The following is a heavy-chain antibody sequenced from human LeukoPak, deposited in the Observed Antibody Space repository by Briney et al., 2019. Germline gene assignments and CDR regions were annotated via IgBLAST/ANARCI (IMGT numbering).Heavy chain of an antibody. V-gene: IGHV4-39*01. J-gene: IGHJ4*02. Sequence: SETLSLTCTVSGGSISSSSYYWGWIRQPPGKGLEWIGSIYYSGSTYYNPSLKSRVTISVDTSKNQFSLKLSSVTAADTAVYYCARQSTVMEAFDYWGQGTLVTVS. D-gene: IGHD5-18*01. CDR3: ARQSTVMEAFDY. CDR1: GGSISSSSYY. CDR2: IYYSGST.